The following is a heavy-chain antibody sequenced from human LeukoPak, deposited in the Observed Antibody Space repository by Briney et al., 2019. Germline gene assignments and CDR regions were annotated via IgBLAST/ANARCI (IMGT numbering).Heavy chain of an antibody. CDR2: INHSGST. CDR3: ARGPYYYDSSGYYRYFDY. Sequence: SETLSLTCAVYGGPFSGYYWSWIRQPPGKGLEWIGEINHSGSTNYNPSLKSRVTISVDTSKNQFSLKLSSVTAADTAVYYCARGPYYYDSSGYYRYFDYWGQGTLVTVSS. CDR1: GGPFSGYY. J-gene: IGHJ4*02. V-gene: IGHV4-34*01. D-gene: IGHD3-22*01.